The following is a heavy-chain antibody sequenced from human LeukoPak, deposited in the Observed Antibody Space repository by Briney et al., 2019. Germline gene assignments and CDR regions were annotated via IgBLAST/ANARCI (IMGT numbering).Heavy chain of an antibody. D-gene: IGHD1-26*01. CDR3: ARISLGAIWGYYYGMDV. CDR2: IIPIFDTA. CDR1: GGTFSSYS. Sequence: SVKVSCKASGGTFSSYSISWVRQAPGQGLEWMGGIIPIFDTADYAQKFQGRVTITADESTSTAYMELSSLRSEDTAVFYCARISLGAIWGYYYGMDVWGQGTTVTVS. V-gene: IGHV1-69*13. J-gene: IGHJ6*02.